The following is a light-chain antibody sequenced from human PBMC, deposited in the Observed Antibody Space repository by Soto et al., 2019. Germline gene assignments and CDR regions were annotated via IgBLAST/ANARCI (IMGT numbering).Light chain of an antibody. Sequence: QSALTQPASVSGSPGQSITISCTGTSSDVGSYNLVSWYQQHPGKAPKLMIYEGSKRPSRVSNRFSGSKSGNTASLTISGLQAEDEADYYCCSYAGSAYVFGTGTRSPS. CDR2: EGS. V-gene: IGLV2-23*01. CDR3: CSYAGSAYV. J-gene: IGLJ1*01. CDR1: SSDVGSYNL.